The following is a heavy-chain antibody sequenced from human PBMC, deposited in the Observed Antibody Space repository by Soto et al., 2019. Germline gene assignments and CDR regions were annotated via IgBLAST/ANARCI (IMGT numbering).Heavy chain of an antibody. D-gene: IGHD1-26*01. V-gene: IGHV3-33*01. CDR2: IWYHGRDI. CDR1: GFVFSDYV. J-gene: IGHJ4*02. Sequence: QVRLVESGGGVVQPGRSLRLSCAASGFVFSDYVIHWVRQAPGRGLDWVAGIWYHGRDILYTDSVKGRFTISRDNSKNMLYLQMNSLRAEDTAVYYCARDQGGQSGNFIFDNWGQGTLVTVSS. CDR3: ARDQGGQSGNFIFDN.